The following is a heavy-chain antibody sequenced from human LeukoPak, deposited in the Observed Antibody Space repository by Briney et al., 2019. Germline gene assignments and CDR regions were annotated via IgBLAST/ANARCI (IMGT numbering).Heavy chain of an antibody. CDR1: GYTFTSYD. V-gene: IGHV1-8*03. D-gene: IGHD6-13*01. J-gene: IGHJ4*02. CDR3: ARGFSWVQLQDY. CDR2: MNPNSGNT. Sequence: GASVKVSCKASGYTFTSYDINWVRQATGQGLEWMGWMNPNSGNTVYAQKFQGRVTITRNTTISTAYMELSSLRSEDTAVYYCARGFSWVQLQDYWGQGTLVTVSS.